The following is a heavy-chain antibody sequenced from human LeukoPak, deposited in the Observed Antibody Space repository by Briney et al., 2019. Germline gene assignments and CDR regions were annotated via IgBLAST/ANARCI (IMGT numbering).Heavy chain of an antibody. D-gene: IGHD1-26*01. CDR1: GFTFRSYS. V-gene: IGHV3-21*01. Sequence: PGGSLRLSCAASGFTFRSYSMNWVRQAPGKGLELFSTISSSSTYIYYADTLKARFTISRDNAENSVYLQMESLRGDDTAVYYCARDLSLGAPGGFDYWGQGTLVPVFS. J-gene: IGHJ4*02. CDR3: ARDLSLGAPGGFDY. CDR2: ISSSSTYI.